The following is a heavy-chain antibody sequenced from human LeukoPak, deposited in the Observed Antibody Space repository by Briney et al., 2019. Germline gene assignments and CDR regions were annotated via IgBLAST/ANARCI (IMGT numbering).Heavy chain of an antibody. CDR3: ARVDFPGGHPGRPYYFDY. CDR1: GGTFSSYA. V-gene: IGHV1-69*13. D-gene: IGHD3-16*01. J-gene: IGHJ4*02. CDR2: IIPIFGTA. Sequence: ASVKVSCKASGGTFSSYAISWVRQAPGQGLEWMGGIIPIFGTANYAQKFQGRVTITADESTSTAYMELSSLRSEDTAVYYCARVDFPGGHPGRPYYFDYWGQGTLVTVSS.